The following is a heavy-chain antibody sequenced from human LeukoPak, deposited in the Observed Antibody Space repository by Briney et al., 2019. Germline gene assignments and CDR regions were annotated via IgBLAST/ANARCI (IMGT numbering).Heavy chain of an antibody. Sequence: PGGSLRLSCAASGFTVSSNYMSWVRQAPGKGLEWVSVIYSGGSTYYADSVKGRFTISGDNSKNTLYLQMNSLRAEDTAVYYCARETAQYCSSTSCHAWGYFDYWGQGTLVTVSS. CDR2: IYSGGST. CDR3: ARETAQYCSSTSCHAWGYFDY. V-gene: IGHV3-53*01. D-gene: IGHD2-2*01. CDR1: GFTVSSNY. J-gene: IGHJ4*02.